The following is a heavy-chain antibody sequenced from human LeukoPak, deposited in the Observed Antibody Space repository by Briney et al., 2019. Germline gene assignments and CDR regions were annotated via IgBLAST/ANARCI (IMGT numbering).Heavy chain of an antibody. Sequence: SVKVSCKASGYTFTSYGISWVRQAPGQGLEWMGGIIPIFGTANYAQKFQGRVTITADESTSTGYMELSSLRSEDTAVYYCARRSGFGPNYYYMDVWGKGTTVTVSS. V-gene: IGHV1-69*13. CDR1: GYTFTSYG. CDR3: ARRSGFGPNYYYMDV. CDR2: IIPIFGTA. D-gene: IGHD3-10*01. J-gene: IGHJ6*03.